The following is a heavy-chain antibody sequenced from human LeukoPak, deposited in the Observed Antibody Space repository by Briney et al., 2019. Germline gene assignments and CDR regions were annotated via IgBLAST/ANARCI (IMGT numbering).Heavy chain of an antibody. V-gene: IGHV3-15*01. D-gene: IGHD3-10*01. CDR1: GFTFSNAW. CDR3: TIQLLWFGELLDGDY. CDR2: IKSKTDGGTT. Sequence: PGGSLRLSCAASGFTFSNAWMSWVRQAPGKGLEWVGRIKSKTDGGTTDYAAPVKGRFTISRDDSKNTLYLQMNSLKTEDTAVYYCTIQLLWFGELLDGDYWGQGTLVTVSS. J-gene: IGHJ4*02.